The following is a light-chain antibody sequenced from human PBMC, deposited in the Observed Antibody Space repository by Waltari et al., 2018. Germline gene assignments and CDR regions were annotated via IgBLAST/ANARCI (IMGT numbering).Light chain of an antibody. J-gene: IGLJ3*02. V-gene: IGLV2-11*01. CDR3: CSYVGSNIYWV. Sequence: QSALTQPRSVSGSPGQSVTISCTGTSSDVGGYNYVSWYQQHPDKAPKLIIYDINKRPSGVPARFSGSKSGNTASLTISGLQAEDDADYYCCSYVGSNIYWVFGGGTKLTVL. CDR2: DIN. CDR1: SSDVGGYNY.